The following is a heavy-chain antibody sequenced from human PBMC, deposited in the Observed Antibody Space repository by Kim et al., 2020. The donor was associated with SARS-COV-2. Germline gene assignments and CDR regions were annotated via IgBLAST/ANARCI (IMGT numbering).Heavy chain of an antibody. CDR3: ARDNTTLHAVPNSHAFDI. Sequence: SETLSLTCTVSGGSISSGGYYWSWIRQHPGKGLEWIGYIYYSGSTYYNPSLKSRVTISVDTSKNQFSLKLSSVTAADTAVYYCARDNTTLHAVPNSHAFDIWGQGTMVTVSS. V-gene: IGHV4-31*03. CDR1: GGSISSGGYY. J-gene: IGHJ3*02. D-gene: IGHD1-1*01. CDR2: IYYSGST.